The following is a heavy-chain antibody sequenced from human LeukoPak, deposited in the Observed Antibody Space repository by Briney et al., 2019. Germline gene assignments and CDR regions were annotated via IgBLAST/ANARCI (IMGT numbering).Heavy chain of an antibody. CDR3: ATDDYRGLGY. J-gene: IGHJ4*02. CDR2: INMVGSHT. Sequence: PGGSLRLSCTASGITFTNYWMHWVRQAPGKGLVWVSHINMVGSHTTYADSVKGRFTISRDNAKSTLYLQLNSPRAEDTAVYYCATDDYRGLGYWGQGTLVTVSS. CDR1: GITFTNYW. V-gene: IGHV3-74*01. D-gene: IGHD4-11*01.